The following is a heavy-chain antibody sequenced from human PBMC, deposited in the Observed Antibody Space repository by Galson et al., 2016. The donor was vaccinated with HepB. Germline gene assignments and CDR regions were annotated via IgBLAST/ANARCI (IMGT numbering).Heavy chain of an antibody. CDR2: TYYRSKWYN. Sequence: CAISGDSVSTKSAAWNWIRQSPSRGLEWLGRTYYRSKWYNEYAVSVQSRITINPDTSKNQFSLQLNSVTLEDTAVYYCARHVGPDKMVRGVYYYMDVWGKGTTVTVSS. CDR1: GDSVSTKSAA. V-gene: IGHV6-1*01. J-gene: IGHJ6*03. D-gene: IGHD3-10*01. CDR3: ARHVGPDKMVRGVYYYMDV.